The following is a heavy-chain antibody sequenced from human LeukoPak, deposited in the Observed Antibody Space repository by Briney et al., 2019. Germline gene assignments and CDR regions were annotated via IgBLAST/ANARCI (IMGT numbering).Heavy chain of an antibody. CDR3: ARESGKFDY. Sequence: PGGSLRLSCVASGLPIGDFAMHWVRQAPGKGLEWVSLISCDGVSTFYADSVKGRFSISRDNSKNSLSLEMNSLRTEDTAMYYCARESGKFDYWGQGTLVAVSS. CDR1: GLPIGDFA. CDR2: ISCDGVST. J-gene: IGHJ4*02. V-gene: IGHV3-43*02.